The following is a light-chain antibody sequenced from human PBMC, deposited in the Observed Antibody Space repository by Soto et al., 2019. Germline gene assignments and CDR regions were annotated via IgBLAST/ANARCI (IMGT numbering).Light chain of an antibody. CDR3: QHRSNG. V-gene: IGKV3-11*01. CDR1: QSVGSY. Sequence: ETVLTQSPDTLSLSPGERVTLSCRASQSVGSYLVWYQQKPGQAPRLLIYGASNRATGIPARFSGSGSGTDFTLTISSLAPEDFAVYYCQHRSNGFGQGTKLEIK. CDR2: GAS. J-gene: IGKJ2*01.